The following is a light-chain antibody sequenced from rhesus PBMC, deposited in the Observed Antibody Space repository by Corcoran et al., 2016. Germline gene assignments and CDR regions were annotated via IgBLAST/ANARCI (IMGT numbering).Light chain of an antibody. V-gene: IGKV1-44*03. CDR3: QQHNSHPLT. CDR1: QTISSY. CDR2: AAS. J-gene: IGKJ4*01. Sequence: DIQMTQSPSSLSASVGDRVTITCRASQTISSYLAWYQQKPWKVHKLLIYAASTLQSGVPSRFIGSGSGTDFTLTISSLQPEDFATYYYQQHNSHPLTFGGGTKVELK.